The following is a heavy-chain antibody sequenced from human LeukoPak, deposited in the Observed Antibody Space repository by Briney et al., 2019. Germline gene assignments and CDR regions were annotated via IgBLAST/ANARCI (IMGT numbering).Heavy chain of an antibody. CDR2: INHSGST. V-gene: IGHV4-34*01. CDR1: GGSFSGYY. Sequence: PSETLSLTCAVYGGSFSGYYWSWIRQPPGKGLEWIGEINHSGSTNYNPSLKSRVTISVDTSKNQFSLKLSSVTAADTAVYYCARQGSGYYSYWGQGTLVTVSS. D-gene: IGHD3-22*01. J-gene: IGHJ4*02. CDR3: ARQGSGYYSY.